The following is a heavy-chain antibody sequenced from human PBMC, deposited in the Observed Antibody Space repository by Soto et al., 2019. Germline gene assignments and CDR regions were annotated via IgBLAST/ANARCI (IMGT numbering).Heavy chain of an antibody. D-gene: IGHD3-10*01. CDR3: ARDVSPMVRTIDY. V-gene: IGHV3-21*01. Sequence: GGSLRLSCAASGFTFSSHSMNWVRQAPGKGLEWVSSISSSSSYIYYADSVKGRFTISRDNAKNSLYLQMNSLRAEDTAVYYCARDVSPMVRTIDYWGQGTLVTVSS. J-gene: IGHJ4*02. CDR2: ISSSSSYI. CDR1: GFTFSSHS.